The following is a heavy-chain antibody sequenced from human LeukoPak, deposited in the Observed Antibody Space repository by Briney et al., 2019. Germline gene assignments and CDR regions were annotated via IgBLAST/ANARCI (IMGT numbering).Heavy chain of an antibody. CDR1: GYTFTTYD. CDR3: ARGKGNYGDPASFDY. D-gene: IGHD4-17*01. V-gene: IGHV1-18*01. CDR2: ISVYNGNT. Sequence: ASVKVSCKASGYTFTTYDITWVRQAPGQGLEWMGWISVYNGNTNYAQKLQGRVTMTTDTSTSTVYVEVRSLRSDDTAVYYCARGKGNYGDPASFDYWGQGTLVTVSS. J-gene: IGHJ4*02.